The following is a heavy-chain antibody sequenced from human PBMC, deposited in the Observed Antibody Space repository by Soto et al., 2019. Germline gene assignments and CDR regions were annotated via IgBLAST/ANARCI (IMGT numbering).Heavy chain of an antibody. CDR1: GGSISSGDYL. J-gene: IGHJ4*02. Sequence: SETLSLTCGVSGGSISSGDYLWSWIRQPPGKGLEWIGYISYTGNTYYTPSLKSRVIMSLDTSENQFSLKLSSVTAADTAVYYCASTYNSGTDYFDSWGQGTLVTVSS. CDR2: ISYTGNT. CDR3: ASTYNSGTDYFDS. D-gene: IGHD3-10*01. V-gene: IGHV4-30-4*01.